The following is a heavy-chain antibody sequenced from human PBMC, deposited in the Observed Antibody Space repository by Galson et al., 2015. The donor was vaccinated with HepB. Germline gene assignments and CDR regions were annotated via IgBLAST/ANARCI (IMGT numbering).Heavy chain of an antibody. Sequence: SLRLSCAASGFTFSSYGIHWVRQAPGKGLEAVVWDDGTNEHYTDSVKGRFTISRDNSKNTLYLQMNSLRAEDTAVYFCARGGDGDLYYFDHWGQGTLVSVSS. CDR2: VWDDGTNE. D-gene: IGHD4-17*01. CDR1: GFTFSSYG. CDR3: ARGGDGDLYYFDH. V-gene: IGHV3-33*01. J-gene: IGHJ4*02.